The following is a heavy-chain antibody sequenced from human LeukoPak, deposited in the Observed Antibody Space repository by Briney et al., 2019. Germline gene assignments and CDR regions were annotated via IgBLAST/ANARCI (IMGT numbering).Heavy chain of an antibody. J-gene: IGHJ4*02. CDR2: IYYSGST. Sequence: SETLSLTCTVSGYSISTDYYWAWIRPAPGKGLEWIGSIYYSGSTYYNPSLKSRVTISVDTSKNQFSLKLSSVTAADTAVYYCARRTTYFGWRPSESPSCFDYWGQGTLVTVSS. D-gene: IGHD3-9*01. V-gene: IGHV4-38-2*02. CDR1: GYSISTDYY. CDR3: ARRTTYFGWRPSESPSCFDY.